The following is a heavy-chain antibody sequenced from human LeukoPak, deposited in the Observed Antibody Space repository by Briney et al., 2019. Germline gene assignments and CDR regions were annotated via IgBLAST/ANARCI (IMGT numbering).Heavy chain of an antibody. J-gene: IGHJ4*02. CDR1: GYSFNSYY. Sequence: TSVKVSCKAFGYSFNSYYMNWVRQAPGQGREWMGKINPGGGYTKYTQKFQGRFTMTSDTSTSTVYMEFSNLRPDDTAVYFCARDGSWSSIGGLGYWGQGTLVTVSS. V-gene: IGHV1-46*02. D-gene: IGHD2-15*01. CDR3: ARDGSWSSIGGLGY. CDR2: INPGGGYT.